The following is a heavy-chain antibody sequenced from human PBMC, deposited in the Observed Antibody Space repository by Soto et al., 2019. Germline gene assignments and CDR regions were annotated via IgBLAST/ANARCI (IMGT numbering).Heavy chain of an antibody. CDR1: GFTFSSYW. V-gene: IGHV3-7*01. D-gene: IGHD1-1*01. Sequence: PGGSLRLSCADSGFTFSSYWMSWVRQAPGQGLEWVANVKYDGSQTYYVGSVKGRFTISRDNAKNSLYLQMNSLRAEDTAVYYCTRDFKGPLDSGIDVCGQGPTVTVSS. CDR3: TRDFKGPLDSGIDV. CDR2: VKYDGSQT. J-gene: IGHJ6*02.